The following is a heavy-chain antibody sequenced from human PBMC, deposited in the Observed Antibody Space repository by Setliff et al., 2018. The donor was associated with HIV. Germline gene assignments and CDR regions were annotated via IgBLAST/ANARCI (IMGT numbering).Heavy chain of an antibody. J-gene: IGHJ4*02. V-gene: IGHV4-39*01. D-gene: IGHD3-10*01. CDR2: IYYSGST. CDR3: ARRSLYYFDY. CDR1: GGSISNSRYY. Sequence: SETLSLTCTVSGGSISNSRYYWSWIRQPPGKGLEWIGSIYYSGSTYYNPSLKSRVTISVDTSKNQFSLKLSSVTAADTAVYYCARRSLYYFDYWGQGTLVTVSS.